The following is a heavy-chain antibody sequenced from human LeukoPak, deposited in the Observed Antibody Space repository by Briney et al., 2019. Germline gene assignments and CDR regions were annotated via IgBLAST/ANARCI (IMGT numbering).Heavy chain of an antibody. Sequence: ASVKVSCKASGYTFSGYYLHWVRQAPGQGLEWMGWINPNSGDTNYAQKFQGRVAMTRDTSISTANMELSRLISDDTAVYYCARGLSQSTGYAPLDYWGQGTLVTVSS. D-gene: IGHD3-22*01. CDR2: INPNSGDT. CDR1: GYTFSGYY. V-gene: IGHV1-2*02. J-gene: IGHJ4*02. CDR3: ARGLSQSTGYAPLDY.